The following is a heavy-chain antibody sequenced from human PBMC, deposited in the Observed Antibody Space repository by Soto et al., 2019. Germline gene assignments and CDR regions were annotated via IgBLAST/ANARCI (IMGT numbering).Heavy chain of an antibody. CDR2: IWYDGSNK. J-gene: IGHJ3*02. D-gene: IGHD6-13*01. CDR1: GFTFSSYG. V-gene: IGHV3-33*01. CDR3: AREVAADGTFREDVFDI. Sequence: GGSLRLSCAASGFTFSSYGMHWVSQAPGKGLEWVAVIWYDGSNKYYADSVKGRFTVSRDNSKNTLYLQMNSLRAEDTAVYYCAREVAADGTFREDVFDIWGQGTLVTVSS.